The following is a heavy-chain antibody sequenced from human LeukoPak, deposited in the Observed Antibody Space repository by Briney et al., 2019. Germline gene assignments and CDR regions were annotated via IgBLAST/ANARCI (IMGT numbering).Heavy chain of an antibody. CDR3: ARVGTGSYFYYGMDV. D-gene: IGHD3/OR15-3a*01. CDR1: GFTFSTYE. V-gene: IGHV3-48*03. J-gene: IGHJ6*02. Sequence: GGSLRLSCAASGFTFSTYEMNWVRQAPGKGLEWVSYISSHGSIIYYADSVKGRFTISRDNAKNSLFLQMNSLRAEDTAVYYCARVGTGSYFYYGMDVWGQGTTVTVSS. CDR2: ISSHGSII.